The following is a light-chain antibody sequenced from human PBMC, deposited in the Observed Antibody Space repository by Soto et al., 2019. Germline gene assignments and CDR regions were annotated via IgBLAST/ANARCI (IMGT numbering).Light chain of an antibody. CDR2: DVS. Sequence: QSALTQPASVSGSPGQSITISCTGTSSDVGGYNYVSWYQQHPGKAPKLMIYDVSNRPSGVSNRFSGSKSGNTASLTISGLQAEDEADYYCSSYTSSSTVFCGGTKLTVL. J-gene: IGLJ2*01. V-gene: IGLV2-14*01. CDR3: SSYTSSSTV. CDR1: SSDVGGYNY.